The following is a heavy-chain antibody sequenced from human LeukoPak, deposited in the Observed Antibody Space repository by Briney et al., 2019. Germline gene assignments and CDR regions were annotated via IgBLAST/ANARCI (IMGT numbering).Heavy chain of an antibody. D-gene: IGHD3-3*01. CDR1: GGSITSSSYY. J-gene: IGHJ6*02. CDR2: IYYSGST. V-gene: IGHV4-61*01. Sequence: SEALSLTCTVSGGSITSSSYYWSWIRQPPGKGLEWIGYIYYSGSTNYNPSLKSRVTISVDTSKNQFSLKLSSVTAADTAVYYCARDSRYYDFWSGYLPGYYYYYGMDVWGQGTTVTVSS. CDR3: ARDSRYYDFWSGYLPGYYYYYGMDV.